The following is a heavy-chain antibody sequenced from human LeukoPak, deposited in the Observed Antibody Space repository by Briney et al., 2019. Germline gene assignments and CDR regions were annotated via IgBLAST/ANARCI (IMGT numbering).Heavy chain of an antibody. CDR3: TRESGPYCPFGY. CDR2: LSLTGRT. V-gene: IGHV4-4*02. Sequence: WVRQASGKGLEWVGELSLTGRTNYNPSLIGRVIMSLDESRNQLSLTLTSVTAADTAMYYCTRESGPYCPFGYWGQGTLVVVPS. D-gene: IGHD1-26*01. J-gene: IGHJ4*02.